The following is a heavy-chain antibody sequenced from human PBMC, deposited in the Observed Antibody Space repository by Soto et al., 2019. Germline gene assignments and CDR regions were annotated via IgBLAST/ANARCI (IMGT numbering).Heavy chain of an antibody. CDR2: ISDSGDRT. V-gene: IGHV3-23*01. D-gene: IGHD3-16*02. J-gene: IGHJ3*01. CDR1: GFTLSMSA. Sequence: EVQLMESGGGLVQPGGSLRLSGAGSGFTLSMSAVSWVRQAPGKGLEWVSYISDSGDRTYYADSVKGRFTISRDRSKNTVSLQMNTLRAEDTALYYCAKDRGIIVKAGDAFDVWGQGTMVTVSS. CDR3: AKDRGIIVKAGDAFDV.